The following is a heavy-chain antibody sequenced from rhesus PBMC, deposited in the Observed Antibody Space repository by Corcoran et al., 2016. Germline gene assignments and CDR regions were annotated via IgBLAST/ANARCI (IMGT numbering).Heavy chain of an antibody. D-gene: IGHD3-9*01. CDR1: GFTFSNYW. CDR3: TREYYEDDYGYYYFDY. V-gene: IGHV3S11*01. J-gene: IGHJ4*01. Sequence: EVQLVESGGGLVQPGGSLRLSCAASGFTFSNYWMSWVRQAPGKGLEWVGCIKNKADGVTAAYAESVKGRCTISRDDSKNTLYLQMNSLKTEDTAVYYCTREYYEDDYGYYYFDYWGQGVLVTVSS. CDR2: IKNKADGVTA.